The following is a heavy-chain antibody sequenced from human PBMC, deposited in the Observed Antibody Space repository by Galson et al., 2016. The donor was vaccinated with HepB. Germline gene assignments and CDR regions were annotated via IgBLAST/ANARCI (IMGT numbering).Heavy chain of an antibody. D-gene: IGHD2-2*01. CDR2: IIPIFGTT. CDR1: GGTFSRYA. V-gene: IGHV1-69*13. J-gene: IGHJ6*02. CDR3: ARPQSPYCSSTNCFYYGMDL. Sequence: SVKVSCKASGGTFSRYAISWVRQAPGQGLEWMVGIIPIFGTTNYAQKFQGRVTITADESTSTAYMELSSLRSEDTAVYYCARPQSPYCSSTNCFYYGMDLWGQGTTVTVSS.